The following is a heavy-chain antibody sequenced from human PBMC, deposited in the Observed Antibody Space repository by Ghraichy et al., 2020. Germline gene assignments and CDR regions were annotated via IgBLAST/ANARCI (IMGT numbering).Heavy chain of an antibody. D-gene: IGHD3-3*01. Sequence: GGSLRLSCSASGFIFSGFSIHWVRQAPGKGLEYVSAISGDGGATYYTDSVRGRFTISRDNSKNTVWLQMSSLRAEDTAVYYCVKDRWSGYWAFGSWGQGTLVTVSS. J-gene: IGHJ4*02. CDR1: GFIFSGFS. CDR2: ISGDGGAT. V-gene: IGHV3-64D*06. CDR3: VKDRWSGYWAFGS.